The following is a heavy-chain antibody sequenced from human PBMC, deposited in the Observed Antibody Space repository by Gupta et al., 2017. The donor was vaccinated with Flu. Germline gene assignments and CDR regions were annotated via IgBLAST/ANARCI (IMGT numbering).Heavy chain of an antibody. CDR1: GYTFTTYY. Sequence: QVQLVQSGAEVKKPGASVTISCKASGYTFTTYYMHWVRQAPGQGLEWVGIINTSGGSTTFAQKFQGRVTMTRDSSTTTVYMELSSLRSDDTAVDYWAGSSDYYYYYMDVWGRGTTVTVSS. CDR3: AGSSDYYYYYMDV. J-gene: IGHJ6*03. V-gene: IGHV1-46*01. D-gene: IGHD6-6*01. CDR2: INTSGGST.